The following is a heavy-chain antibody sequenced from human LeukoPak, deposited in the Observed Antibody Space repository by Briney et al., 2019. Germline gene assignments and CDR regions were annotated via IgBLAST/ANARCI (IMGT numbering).Heavy chain of an antibody. V-gene: IGHV1-2*02. CDR2: INPSSGGT. Sequence: ASVKVSCKASGYTFTGYYMHWVRQAPGQGLEWMGWINPSSGGTNYAQKFQGRVTMTRDTSISTAYMELSRLRSDDTAVYYCASLPAAIVVGYYGMDVWGQGTTVTVSS. CDR1: GYTFTGYY. CDR3: ASLPAAIVVGYYGMDV. D-gene: IGHD2-2*02. J-gene: IGHJ6*02.